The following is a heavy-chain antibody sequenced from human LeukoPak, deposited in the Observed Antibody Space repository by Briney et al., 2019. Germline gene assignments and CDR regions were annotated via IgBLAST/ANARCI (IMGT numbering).Heavy chain of an antibody. CDR2: INHSGST. CDR1: GGSFSGYY. D-gene: IGHD3-22*01. Sequence: PSETLSLTCAVYGGSFSGYYWSWIRQPPGKGLEWIGEINHSGSTNYNPSLKSRVTISVDTSKNQFSLKLSSVTAADTAVYYCASDYYDSSGQAFDAFDIWGQGTMVTVSS. CDR3: ASDYYDSSGQAFDAFDI. J-gene: IGHJ3*02. V-gene: IGHV4-34*01.